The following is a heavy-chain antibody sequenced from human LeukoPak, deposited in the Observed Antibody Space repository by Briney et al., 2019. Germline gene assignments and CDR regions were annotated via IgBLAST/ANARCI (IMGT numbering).Heavy chain of an antibody. Sequence: SETLSLTCSVSGGSISSGNYYWSWIRQPAGKGLEWIGRMSTSGTTNYNPSLKSRVTRSVETSNNQFSLKLSSVTAADPAVYYCSRDRPTTYYYYHRDVWGKGTTVTVSS. V-gene: IGHV4-61*02. J-gene: IGHJ6*03. CDR2: MSTSGTT. D-gene: IGHD5-12*01. CDR1: GGSISSGNYY. CDR3: SRDRPTTYYYYHRDV.